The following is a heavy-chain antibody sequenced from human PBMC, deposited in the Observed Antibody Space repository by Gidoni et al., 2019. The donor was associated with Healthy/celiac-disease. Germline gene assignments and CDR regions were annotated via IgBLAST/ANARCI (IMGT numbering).Heavy chain of an antibody. CDR1: GGSFSGYY. CDR3: ARLEPALMDV. V-gene: IGHV4-34*01. CDR2: INHSGST. J-gene: IGHJ6*03. D-gene: IGHD1-1*01. Sequence: QVQLQQWGAGLLKPSETLSLTCAVYGGSFSGYYWSWIRQPPGKGLEWIGEINHSGSTNYNPSLKSRVTISVDTSKNQFSLKLSSVTAADTAVYYCARLEPALMDVWGKGTTVTVSS.